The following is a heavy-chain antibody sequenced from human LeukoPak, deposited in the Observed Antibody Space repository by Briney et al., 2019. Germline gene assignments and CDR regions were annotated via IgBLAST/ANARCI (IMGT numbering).Heavy chain of an antibody. CDR2: IIPDSGGT. Sequence: GASVTVSCTASGYTLTEYYIHWVRQAPGQGLEWMGFIIPDSGGTTYQQKFQGRVTMTRDTSISTFYMELSSLRPDDTAVYYCSTEDKYCTGANCGVFWGQGTLVTVSS. D-gene: IGHD2-8*02. J-gene: IGHJ4*02. V-gene: IGHV1-2*02. CDR3: STEDKYCTGANCGVF. CDR1: GYTLTEYY.